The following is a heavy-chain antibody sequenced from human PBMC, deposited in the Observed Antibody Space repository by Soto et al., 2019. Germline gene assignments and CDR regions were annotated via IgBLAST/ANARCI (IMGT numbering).Heavy chain of an antibody. D-gene: IGHD3-10*01. CDR2: IYYSGST. CDR1: GGSISSYY. J-gene: IGHJ6*03. CDR3: ARLGYYKFYYYCYMDV. V-gene: IGHV4-59*08. Sequence: SETLSLTCTVSGGSISSYYWSWIRQPPGKGLEWIGYIYYSGSTNYNPSLKSRVTISVDTSKNQFSLKLSSVTAADTAVYYCARLGYYKFYYYCYMDVWGKGTTVTVSS.